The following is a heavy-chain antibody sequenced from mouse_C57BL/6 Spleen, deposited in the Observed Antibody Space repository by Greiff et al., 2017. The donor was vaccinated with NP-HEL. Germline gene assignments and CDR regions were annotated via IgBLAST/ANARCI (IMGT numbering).Heavy chain of an antibody. CDR1: GYTFTDYY. D-gene: IGHD2-4*01. V-gene: IGHV1-26*01. CDR2: INPNNGGT. J-gene: IGHJ3*01. CDR3: ARSRDYLAWFAY. Sequence: EVKLQQSGPELVKPGASVKISCKASGYTFTDYYMNWVKQSHGKSLEWIGDINPNNGGTSYNQKFKGKATLTVDKSSSTAYMELRSLTSEDSAVYYCARSRDYLAWFAYWGQGTLVTVSA.